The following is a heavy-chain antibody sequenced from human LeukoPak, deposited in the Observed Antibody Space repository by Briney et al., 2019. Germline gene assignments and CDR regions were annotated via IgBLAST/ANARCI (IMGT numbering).Heavy chain of an antibody. D-gene: IGHD2-15*01. CDR3: ARHMSDRGGYYYYYMDV. Sequence: SETLSLTCTVSGDSISSYYWSWIRQPPGKGLEWIGYIYYSGSTNYNPSLKSRVTISVDTSKNQFSLKLSSVTAADTAVYYCARHMSDRGGYYYYYMDVWGKGTTVTVSS. CDR1: GDSISSYY. J-gene: IGHJ6*03. V-gene: IGHV4-59*08. CDR2: IYYSGST.